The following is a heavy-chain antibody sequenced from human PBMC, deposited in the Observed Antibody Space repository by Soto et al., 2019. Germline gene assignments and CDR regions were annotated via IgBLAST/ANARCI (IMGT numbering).Heavy chain of an antibody. J-gene: IGHJ6*03. CDR3: ARGVLEWLLRDSYYYYMDV. D-gene: IGHD3-3*01. V-gene: IGHV4-59*01. CDR1: GDSISSSY. Sequence: QVQLQESGPGLVKPSETLSLTCTVSGDSISSSYWNWIWQAPGKGLEWIGYIDDTGSTNYNPSLKSRVTLSVDPSNNPYSLKLSSVTAADTAVYYCARGVLEWLLRDSYYYYMDVWGKGTTVTVSS. CDR2: IDDTGST.